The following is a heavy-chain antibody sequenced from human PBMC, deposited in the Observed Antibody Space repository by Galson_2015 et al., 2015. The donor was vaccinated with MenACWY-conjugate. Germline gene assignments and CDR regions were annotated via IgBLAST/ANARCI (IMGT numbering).Heavy chain of an antibody. CDR2: ISPGDSNT. D-gene: IGHD1-26*01. CDR3: ARHPPGGRGMDV. J-gene: IGHJ6*02. CDR1: GYSFTAYW. Sequence: QSGAEVKKPGESLQISCKTTGYSFTAYWIARVRQMPGTGLEWMGLISPGDSNTRYSPSFQGQVTISADKSISTAYLQWSSLKASDTAMYYCARHPPGGRGMDVWGRGTTVTVSS. V-gene: IGHV5-51*01.